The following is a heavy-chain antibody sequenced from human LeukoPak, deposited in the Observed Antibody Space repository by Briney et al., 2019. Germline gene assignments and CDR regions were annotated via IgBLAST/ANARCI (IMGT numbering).Heavy chain of an antibody. D-gene: IGHD2-2*01. V-gene: IGHV1-8*01. CDR2: MNPNSGNT. J-gene: IGHJ6*02. CDR3: ARGYCSSTSCYHYGMDV. CDR1: GYTFTSYD. Sequence: ASVKVSCKASGYTFTSYDINWVRQATGQGLEWMGWMNPNSGNTGYAQKFQGRVTMTRNTSISTAYMELSSLRSEDTAVYYCARGYCSSTSCYHYGMDVWGQGTTVTVSS.